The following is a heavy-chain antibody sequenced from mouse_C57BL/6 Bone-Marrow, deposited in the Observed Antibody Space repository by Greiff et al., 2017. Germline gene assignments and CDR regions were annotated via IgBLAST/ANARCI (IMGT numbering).Heavy chain of an antibody. V-gene: IGHV5-6*02. CDR3: ARHAYDGYLYYFDY. CDR1: GFTFSSYG. D-gene: IGHD2-3*01. Sequence: DVKLQESGGDLVKPGGSLKLSCAASGFTFSSYGMSWVRQTPDKRLEWVATISSGGSYTYYPDSVKGRFTISRDNAKNTLYLQMSSLKSEDTAMYYCARHAYDGYLYYFDYWGQGTTLTVSS. CDR2: ISSGGSYT. J-gene: IGHJ2*01.